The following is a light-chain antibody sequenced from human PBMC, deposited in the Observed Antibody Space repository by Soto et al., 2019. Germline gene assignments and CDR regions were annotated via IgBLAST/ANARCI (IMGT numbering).Light chain of an antibody. CDR2: DAS. CDR1: HNIKKY. J-gene: IGKJ4*01. Sequence: DIQMTQSPSSLSASVGDRVTITCQASHNIKKYLNWYQQKPGKAPKLLIYDASNLETGVPSRFSGSRSGTDFTFTISSLQPEDIATYYCQQYDDLPLTFGGGTKVEIK. CDR3: QQYDDLPLT. V-gene: IGKV1-33*01.